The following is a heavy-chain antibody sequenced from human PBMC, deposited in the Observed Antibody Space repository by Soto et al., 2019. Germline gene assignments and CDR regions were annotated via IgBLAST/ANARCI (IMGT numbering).Heavy chain of an antibody. V-gene: IGHV3-23*01. Sequence: GESLKISCAASGFTFSSYAMSWVRQAPGKGLEWVSAISGSGGSTYYADSVKGRFTISRDNSKNTLYLQMNSLRAEDTAVYYCAKDAFVVVPVHFDYWGQGTLVTVSS. J-gene: IGHJ4*02. CDR3: AKDAFVVVPVHFDY. CDR2: ISGSGGST. D-gene: IGHD2-2*01. CDR1: GFTFSSYA.